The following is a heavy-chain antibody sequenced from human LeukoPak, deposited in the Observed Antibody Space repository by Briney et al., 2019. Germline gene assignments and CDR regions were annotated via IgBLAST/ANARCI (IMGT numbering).Heavy chain of an antibody. Sequence: RPGTSLRLSCAASGFTFRSHGMHWVRQAPGKGLEWVAFIWYDGSNKYYTDSVKGRFTISRDNSKNTLYLQMNSLRAEDTAVYYCAGDRATSYFDYWGQGALVTVSS. CDR3: AGDRATSYFDY. D-gene: IGHD1-26*01. J-gene: IGHJ4*02. V-gene: IGHV3-33*01. CDR2: IWYDGSNK. CDR1: GFTFRSHG.